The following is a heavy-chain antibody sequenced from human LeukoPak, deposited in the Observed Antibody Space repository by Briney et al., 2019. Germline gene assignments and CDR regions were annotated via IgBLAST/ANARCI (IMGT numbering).Heavy chain of an antibody. CDR3: AKNGGYSYGYPLDY. V-gene: IGHV3-23*01. Sequence: PGGSLRLSCAASGFTFSSYAMSWVRQAPGKGLEWASAISGSGGSTYYADSVKGRFTISRDNSKNTLYLQMNSLRAEDTAVYYCAKNGGYSYGYPLDYWGQGTLVTVSS. CDR1: GFTFSSYA. J-gene: IGHJ4*02. D-gene: IGHD5-18*01. CDR2: ISGSGGST.